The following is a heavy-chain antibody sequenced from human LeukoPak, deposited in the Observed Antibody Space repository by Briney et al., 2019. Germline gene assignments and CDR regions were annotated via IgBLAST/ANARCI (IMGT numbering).Heavy chain of an antibody. D-gene: IGHD2-21*02. J-gene: IGHJ5*02. CDR1: GGSFSGYY. CDR2: INHSRST. CDR3: ASLAYCGGDCTWDWFDP. V-gene: IGHV4-34*01. Sequence: SETLSLTCAVYGGSFSGYYWSWIRQPPGKGLEWIGEINHSRSTNYNPSLKSRVTISVDTSKNQFSLKLSSVTAADTAVYYCASLAYCGGDCTWDWFDPWGQGTLVTVSS.